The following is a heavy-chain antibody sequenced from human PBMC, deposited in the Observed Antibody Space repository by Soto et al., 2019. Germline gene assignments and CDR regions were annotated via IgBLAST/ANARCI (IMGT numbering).Heavy chain of an antibody. J-gene: IGHJ4*02. V-gene: IGHV3-23*01. Sequence: GGSLRLSCAASGFTFSSYAMSWVRQAPGKGLEWVSAISGSGGSTYYADSVKGRFTISRDNSKNTLYLQMNSLRAEDTAVYYCAKDHVLDTAMGPGRDYWGQGTLGTVSS. CDR3: AKDHVLDTAMGPGRDY. D-gene: IGHD5-18*01. CDR1: GFTFSSYA. CDR2: ISGSGGST.